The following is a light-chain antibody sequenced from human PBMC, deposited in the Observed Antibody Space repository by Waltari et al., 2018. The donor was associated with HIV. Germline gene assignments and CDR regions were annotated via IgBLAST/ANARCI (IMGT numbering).Light chain of an antibody. CDR1: RAVGPW. CDR2: KAS. CDR3: QHYNSQWT. V-gene: IGKV1-5*03. J-gene: IGKJ1*01. Sequence: DIQMSQSPSTLSASVGERVTITCRASRAVGPWLAWYQQRSGEGPRLLIYKASTLQGGVPSRFSGRGSGTDFTLTINSLQPEDSATYYCQHYNSQWTFGQGTKVEIK.